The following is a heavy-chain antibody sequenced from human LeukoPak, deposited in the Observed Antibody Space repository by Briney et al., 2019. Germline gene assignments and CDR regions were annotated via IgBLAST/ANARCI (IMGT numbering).Heavy chain of an antibody. V-gene: IGHV3-23*01. Sequence: GGSLRLSCAASGFTFSSYAMSWVRQAPGKGLEWASAISGSGGSTYYADSVKGRFTISRDNSKNTLYLQMNSLRAEDTAVYYCAKSSGSYYETNAFDIWGQGTMVTVSS. CDR2: ISGSGGST. J-gene: IGHJ3*02. CDR3: AKSSGSYYETNAFDI. CDR1: GFTFSSYA. D-gene: IGHD1-26*01.